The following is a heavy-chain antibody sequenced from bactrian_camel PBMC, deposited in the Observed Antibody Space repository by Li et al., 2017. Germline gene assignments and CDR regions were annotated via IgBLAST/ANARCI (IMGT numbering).Heavy chain of an antibody. CDR2: IRRDDLT. D-gene: IGHD4*01. J-gene: IGHJ4*01. CDR1: RYTYKRNC. V-gene: IGHV3S55*01. Sequence: HVQLVESGGGSVQAGGSLTLSCAAGRYTYKRNCMGWFRQSPGKEPEAVAAIRRDDLTAYTDSVKGRFTISKDNAENSLFLQMSNLKPEDTAMYYCAASHSFILTPQFYRLESSDYPYRGQGTQVTVS. CDR3: AASHSFILTPQFYRLESSDYPY.